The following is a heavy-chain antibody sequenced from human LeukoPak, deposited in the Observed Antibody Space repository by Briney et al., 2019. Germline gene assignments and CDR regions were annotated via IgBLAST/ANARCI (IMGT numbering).Heavy chain of an antibody. CDR3: AKDRRGYFDY. CDR2: ISGSGGST. D-gene: IGHD3-10*01. CDR1: GFTISCYA. V-gene: IGHV3-23*01. Sequence: GGSLRLSCAASGFTISCYAMRWVRQAPGKGLEWVSAISGSGGSTYHADSVKGRFTISRDNSKNTLYLQMNSLRAEDTAVYYCAKDRRGYFDYWGQGTLVTVSS. J-gene: IGHJ4*02.